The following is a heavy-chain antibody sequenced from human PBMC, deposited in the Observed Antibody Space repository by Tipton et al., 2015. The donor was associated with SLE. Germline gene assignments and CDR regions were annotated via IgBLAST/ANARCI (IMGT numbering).Heavy chain of an antibody. CDR2: ITNNGNT. J-gene: IGHJ4*02. CDR3: ARDPILGTYYFDY. Sequence: TLSLTCSVSGGSISGANYYWDWIRQPPGKGPEWIGRITNNGNTYYIPSLQSRVTMSVDTSKNHFSLRLTSVTAADTAVYYCARDPILGTYYFDYWGQGTLVTVSS. D-gene: IGHD1-1*01. CDR1: GGSISGANYY. V-gene: IGHV4-39*02.